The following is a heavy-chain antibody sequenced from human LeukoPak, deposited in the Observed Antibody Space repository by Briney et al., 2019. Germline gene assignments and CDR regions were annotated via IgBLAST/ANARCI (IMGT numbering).Heavy chain of an antibody. CDR1: GFTFSSYS. CDR2: ISSSSSYI. D-gene: IGHD3-3*01. J-gene: IGHJ3*02. CDR3: ARERITRNAFDI. Sequence: PGGSLRLSCAASGFTFSSYSMNWVRQAPGKGLEWVSSISSSSSYIYYADSVKGRFTISRDNAKNSLYLQMNSLRAEDTAVYYCARERITRNAFDIWGQGTMVTVSS. V-gene: IGHV3-21*01.